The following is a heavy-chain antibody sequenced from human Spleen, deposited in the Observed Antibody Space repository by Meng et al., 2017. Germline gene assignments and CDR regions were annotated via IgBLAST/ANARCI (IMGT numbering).Heavy chain of an antibody. V-gene: IGHV4-4*02. D-gene: IGHD3-10*01. CDR3: ARSGGRPELKNDF. J-gene: IGHJ4*02. Sequence: VRLQGPGPGLVKPSDTLSLTCAVFGGPISSSNWWSWVRQPPGKGLEWIGEIYHSGTTNYSPSLKSRVTISVDKSKNQFSLKVDSVTAADTAVYYCARSGGRPELKNDFWGLGILVTVSS. CDR1: GGPISSSNW. CDR2: IYHSGTT.